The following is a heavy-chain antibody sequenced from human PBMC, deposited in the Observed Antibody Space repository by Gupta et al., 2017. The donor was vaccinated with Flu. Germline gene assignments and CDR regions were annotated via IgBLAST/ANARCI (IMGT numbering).Heavy chain of an antibody. CDR3: AKDLRWNHKNYGMNV. CDR1: GLSFSNYG. V-gene: IGHV3-30*18. Sequence: QEQVVESGGGVVQPGTSMRLSCAASGLSFSNYGIPWGRQATGKGREWVAVISYDGSNEYYADSVKGRFTISRDNSKNTLYLQMNRLRTEETAVYHCAKDLRWNHKNYGMNVGGQGTTVTVSS. D-gene: IGHD1-14*01. J-gene: IGHJ6*02. CDR2: ISYDGSNE.